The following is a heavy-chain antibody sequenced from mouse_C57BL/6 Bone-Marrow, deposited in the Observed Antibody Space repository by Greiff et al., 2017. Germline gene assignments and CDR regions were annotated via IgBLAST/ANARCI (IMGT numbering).Heavy chain of an antibody. CDR3: SEDSAVYYCAWGFAY. J-gene: IGHJ3*01. V-gene: IGHV1-87*01. CDR2: GQGLDCIG. Sequence: VQRQQSGPELARPWASVKISCPAFYTFSRGVHFAISGTDSWMQWVKQRPGQGLDCIGAISPGNGDTISNQKFKGKATLTADKSTSTAYMQISSLTSEDSAVYYCAWGFAYWGQGTLVTVSA. CDR1: YTFS.